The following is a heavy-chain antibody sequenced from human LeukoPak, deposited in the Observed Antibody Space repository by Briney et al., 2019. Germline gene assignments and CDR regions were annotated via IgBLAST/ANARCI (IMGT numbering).Heavy chain of an antibody. D-gene: IGHD3-9*01. CDR3: ARAYYDILTGYSDAFDI. V-gene: IGHV3-7*03. Sequence: PGGSLRLSCAASGFTFSSYWMSWVRQAPGKGLEWVANIKQDGSEKYYVDSVKGRSTISRDNAKNSLYLQMNSLRAEDTAVYYCARAYYDILTGYSDAFDIWGQGTMVTVSS. J-gene: IGHJ3*02. CDR2: IKQDGSEK. CDR1: GFTFSSYW.